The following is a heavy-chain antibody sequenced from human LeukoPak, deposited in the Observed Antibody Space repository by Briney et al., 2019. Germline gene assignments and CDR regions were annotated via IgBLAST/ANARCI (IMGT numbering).Heavy chain of an antibody. J-gene: IGHJ6*02. D-gene: IGHD2-2*01. CDR1: GFTFRNYW. CDR2: IKPDGSDK. CDR3: ARDSTIYGMDV. V-gene: IGHV3-7*01. Sequence: PGGSLRLSCAGSGFTFRNYWMSWVRQAPGKGLEWVANIKPDGSDKYYVDSVKGRFTISRDNAKNSLYLQMNSLRAEDTAVYYCARDSTIYGMDVWGQGTTVTVSS.